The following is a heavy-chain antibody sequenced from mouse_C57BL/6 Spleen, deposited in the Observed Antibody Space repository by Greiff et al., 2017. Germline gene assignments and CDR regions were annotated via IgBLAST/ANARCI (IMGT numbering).Heavy chain of an antibody. D-gene: IGHD2-4*01. CDR1: GYAFTNYL. CDR2: INPGSGGT. J-gene: IGHJ3*01. V-gene: IGHV1-54*01. CDR3: ARGDYDYDGAFAY. Sequence: QVQLQQSGAELVRPGTSVKVSCKASGYAFTNYLIEWVKQRPGQGLEWIGVINPGSGGTNYNEKFKGKATLTADKSSSTAYMQLSSLTSEDSAVXFCARGDYDYDGAFAYWGQGTLVTVSA.